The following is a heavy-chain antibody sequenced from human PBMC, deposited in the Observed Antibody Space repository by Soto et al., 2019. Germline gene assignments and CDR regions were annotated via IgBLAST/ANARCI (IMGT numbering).Heavy chain of an antibody. V-gene: IGHV3-23*01. CDR1: GFTFSNYA. CDR2: ISSSGEAT. Sequence: EVQLLESGGGLVQPGGSLRLACTASGFTFSNYAMTWVRQAPGKGLEWVSPISSSGEATYYADSVKGRFAISRDNSRNTLYLQMNSLRAEDTAVYYCAKGRGPSYYHPFDMWGQGAMVTVSS. J-gene: IGHJ3*02. D-gene: IGHD5-18*01. CDR3: AKGRGPSYYHPFDM.